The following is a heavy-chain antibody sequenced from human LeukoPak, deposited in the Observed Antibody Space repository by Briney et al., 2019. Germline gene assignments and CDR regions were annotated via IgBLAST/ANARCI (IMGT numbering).Heavy chain of an antibody. V-gene: IGHV4-34*01. Sequence: PSETLSLTCAVYGGSFSGYYWSWIRQPPGKGLEWIGEINHSGSTNYNPSLKSRVTISVDTSKNQFSLELSSVTAAGTAVYYCARLSSSSWYDWFDPWGQGTLVTVSS. CDR3: ARLSSSSWYDWFDP. CDR1: GGSFSGYY. D-gene: IGHD6-13*01. J-gene: IGHJ5*02. CDR2: INHSGST.